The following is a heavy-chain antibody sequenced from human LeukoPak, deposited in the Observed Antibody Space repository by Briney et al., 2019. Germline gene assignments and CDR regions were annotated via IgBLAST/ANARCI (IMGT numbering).Heavy chain of an antibody. J-gene: IGHJ4*02. Sequence: GGSLRLSCAASGFTFSNYAVSWVRQAPGKGLEWVSSISSSSSYIYYADSVKGRFTISRDNAKNSLYLQMNSLRAEDTAVYYCARDQGGVGYWGQGTLVTVSS. D-gene: IGHD3-16*01. CDR2: ISSSSSYI. CDR3: ARDQGGVGY. V-gene: IGHV3-21*01. CDR1: GFTFSNYA.